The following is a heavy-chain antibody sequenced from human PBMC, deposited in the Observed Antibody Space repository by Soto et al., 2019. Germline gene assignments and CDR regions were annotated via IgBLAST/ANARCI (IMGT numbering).Heavy chain of an antibody. V-gene: IGHV3-30*18. CDR1: GFTFSSYG. D-gene: IGHD3-3*01. Sequence: LRLSCAASGFTFSSYGMHWVRQAPGKGLEWVAVISYDGSNKYYADSVKGRFTISRDNSKNTLYLQMNSLRAEDTAVYYCAKDKGTIFGVVIGGHMDVWGKGTTVTVSS. CDR3: AKDKGTIFGVVIGGHMDV. CDR2: ISYDGSNK. J-gene: IGHJ6*03.